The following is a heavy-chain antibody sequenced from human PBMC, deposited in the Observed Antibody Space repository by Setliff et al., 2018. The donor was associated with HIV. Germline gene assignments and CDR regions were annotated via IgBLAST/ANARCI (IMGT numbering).Heavy chain of an antibody. CDR1: SYSISSGYY. Sequence: PSETLSLTCAVSSYSISSGYYWGWIRQPPGKGLEWIGSIYYSGSTYYNPSLKSRVTISVDTSKNQFSLKLSSVTAADTAVYYCARHSPSDYWGQGTLVTVSS. V-gene: IGHV4-38-2*01. CDR3: ARHSPSDY. J-gene: IGHJ4*02. CDR2: IYYSGST.